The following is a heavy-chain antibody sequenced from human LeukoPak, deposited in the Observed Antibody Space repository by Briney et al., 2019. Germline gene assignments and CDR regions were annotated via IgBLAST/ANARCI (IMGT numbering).Heavy chain of an antibody. CDR2: IYYRGST. CDR3: ARVYYYYYYMDV. Sequence: SETLSLTCTVSGGSISSSSYYWGWIRQPPGKRLEWIGSIYYRGSTYYNPSLKSRVTISVDTSKNQFSLKLSSVTAADTAVYYCARVYYYYYYMDVWGKGTTVTVSS. V-gene: IGHV4-39*07. J-gene: IGHJ6*03. CDR1: GGSISSSSYY.